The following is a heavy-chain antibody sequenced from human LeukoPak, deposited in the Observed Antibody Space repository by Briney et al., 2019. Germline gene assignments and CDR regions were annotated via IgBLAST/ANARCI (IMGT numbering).Heavy chain of an antibody. CDR3: ARYRRDTAMGLNAFDI. Sequence: PSQTLSLTCTVSGVSISSGDYYWSCIRQPPGKGLEWIGYIYYCESTYYNPSLKSRVTISVDTSKNQFSLKLSSVTAADTAVYYCARYRRDTAMGLNAFDIWGQGTMVTVSS. J-gene: IGHJ3*02. V-gene: IGHV4-30-4*08. CDR1: GVSISSGDYY. D-gene: IGHD5-18*01. CDR2: IYYCEST.